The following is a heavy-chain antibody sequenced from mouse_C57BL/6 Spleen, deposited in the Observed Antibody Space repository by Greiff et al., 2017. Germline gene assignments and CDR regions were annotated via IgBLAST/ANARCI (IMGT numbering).Heavy chain of an antibody. J-gene: IGHJ1*03. CDR2: INPNNGGT. CDR3: ARGDYGNYVKYFDV. D-gene: IGHD2-1*01. V-gene: IGHV1-26*01. Sequence: VQLQQSGPELVKPGASVKISCKASGYTFTDYYMNWVKQSHGKSLEWIGDINPNNGGTSYNQKFKGKATLTVDKSSSTAYMELRSLTSEDSAVYYCARGDYGNYVKYFDVWGTGTTVTVSS. CDR1: GYTFTDYY.